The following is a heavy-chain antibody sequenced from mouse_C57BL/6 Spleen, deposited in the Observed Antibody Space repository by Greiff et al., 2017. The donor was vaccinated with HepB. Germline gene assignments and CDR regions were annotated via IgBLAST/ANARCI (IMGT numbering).Heavy chain of an antibody. CDR3: ARPHYDYDVWFAY. D-gene: IGHD2-4*01. CDR1: GFTFSDYG. CDR2: ISSGSSTI. V-gene: IGHV5-17*01. J-gene: IGHJ3*01. Sequence: VQLQQSGGGLVKPGGSLKLSCAASGFTFSDYGMHWVRQAPEKGLEWVAYISSGSSTIYYADTVKGRVTISRDNAKNTLFLQMTSLRSEDTAMYYCARPHYDYDVWFAYWGQGTLVTVSA.